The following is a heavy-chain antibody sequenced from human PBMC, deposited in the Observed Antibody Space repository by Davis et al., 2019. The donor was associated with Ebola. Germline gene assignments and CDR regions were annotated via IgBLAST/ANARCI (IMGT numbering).Heavy chain of an antibody. Sequence: GGSLRLSCAASGFTFSSYALTWVRQAPGKGLEWVSAISGSGGSTYYADPVKGRFTISRDNSKNTVYLQMTSLRADDTAVYYCARDPERGWYFDLWGRGTLVIVSS. CDR1: GFTFSSYA. CDR2: ISGSGGST. J-gene: IGHJ2*01. V-gene: IGHV3-23*01. CDR3: ARDPERGWYFDL.